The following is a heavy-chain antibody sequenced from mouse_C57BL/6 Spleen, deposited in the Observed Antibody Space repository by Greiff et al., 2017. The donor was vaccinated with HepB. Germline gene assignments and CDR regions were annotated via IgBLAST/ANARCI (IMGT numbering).Heavy chain of an antibody. J-gene: IGHJ4*01. CDR3: ARLTTVVATGAMDY. Sequence: EVQGVESGGDLVKPGGSLKLSCAASGFTFSSYGMSWVRQTPDKRLEWVATISSGGSNTYYPESVKGRFTISRDNAKNTLYLQMSSLKSEDTAMYYCARLTTVVATGAMDYWGQGTSVTVSS. V-gene: IGHV5-6*01. D-gene: IGHD1-1*01. CDR1: GFTFSSYG. CDR2: ISSGGSNT.